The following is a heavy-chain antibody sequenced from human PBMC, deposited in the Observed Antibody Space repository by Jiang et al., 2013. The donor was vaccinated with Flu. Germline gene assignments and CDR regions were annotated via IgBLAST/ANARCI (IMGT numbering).Heavy chain of an antibody. V-gene: IGHV4-59*13. CDR3: ARDLGAGYSYGFGALNI. J-gene: IGHJ3*02. D-gene: IGHD5-18*01. CDR1: GGSIRTYF. Sequence: GPGLVKPSETLSLTCTVSGGSIRTYFWSWIRQPPGKGLEWIGYIYYSGSTNYNPSLKSRVTISVDTSKNQFSLKLNSVTAADTGVYYCARDLGAGYSYGFGALNIWAKGQWSPSLQ. CDR2: IYYSGST.